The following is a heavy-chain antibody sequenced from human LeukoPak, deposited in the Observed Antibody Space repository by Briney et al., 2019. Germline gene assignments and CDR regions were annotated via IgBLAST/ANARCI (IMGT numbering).Heavy chain of an antibody. CDR2: IKSKTDGGTT. J-gene: IGHJ4*02. V-gene: IGHV3-15*01. D-gene: IGHD3-22*01. Sequence: GGSLRLSCAASGFTVSSNYMSWVRQAPGKGLEWVGRIKSKTDGGTTDYAAPVKGRFTISRDDSKNTLYLQMNSLKTEDTAVYYCTTWVSGYPDYWGQGTLVTVSS. CDR1: GFTVSSNY. CDR3: TTWVSGYPDY.